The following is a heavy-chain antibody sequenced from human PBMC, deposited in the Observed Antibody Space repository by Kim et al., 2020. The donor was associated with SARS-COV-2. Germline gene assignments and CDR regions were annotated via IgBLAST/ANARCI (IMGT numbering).Heavy chain of an antibody. J-gene: IGHJ4*02. D-gene: IGHD6-13*01. Sequence: GESLKISCKGSGYSFTSYWIGWVRQMPGKGLEWMGIIYPGDSDTRYSPSFQGQVTISADKSISTVYLQWSSLKASDTAMYYCARLGGREAAAAPEGFGYWGQGTLVTVSS. V-gene: IGHV5-51*01. CDR1: GYSFTSYW. CDR3: ARLGGREAAAAPEGFGY. CDR2: IYPGDSDT.